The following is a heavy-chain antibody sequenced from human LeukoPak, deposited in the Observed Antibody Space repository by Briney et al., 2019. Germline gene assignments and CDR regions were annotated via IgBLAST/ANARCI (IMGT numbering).Heavy chain of an antibody. CDR3: ARGYGSGSQSIYGMDV. J-gene: IGHJ6*02. CDR1: GFTVSSNY. CDR2: IYSGGST. D-gene: IGHD3-10*01. V-gene: IGHV3-53*04. Sequence: GGSLRLSCAASGFTVSSNYMSWVRQAPGKGLEWVSVIYSGGSTYYADSVKGRFTISRHNSKNTLYLQMNSLRAEDTAVYYCARGYGSGSQSIYGMDVWGQGTTVTVSS.